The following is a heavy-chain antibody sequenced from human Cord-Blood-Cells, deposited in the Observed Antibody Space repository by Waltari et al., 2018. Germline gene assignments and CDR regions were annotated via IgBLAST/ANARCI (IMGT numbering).Heavy chain of an antibody. J-gene: IGHJ3*02. D-gene: IGHD3-22*01. Sequence: QVQLQESGPGLVKPSETLSLTCTVPGGSIRSYYWSWIRQPPGKGLEWIGYIYYSGSTNYNPSLKSRVTISVDTSKNQFSLKLSSVTAADTAVYYCARRGYYDSSGYYPYDAFDIWGQGTMVTVSS. V-gene: IGHV4-59*08. CDR3: ARRGYYDSSGYYPYDAFDI. CDR2: IYYSGST. CDR1: GGSIRSYY.